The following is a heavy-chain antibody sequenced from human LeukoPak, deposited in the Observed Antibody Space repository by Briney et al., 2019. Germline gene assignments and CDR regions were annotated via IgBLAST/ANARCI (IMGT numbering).Heavy chain of an antibody. J-gene: IGHJ4*02. Sequence: GGSLRLSCAASGFTFSSYSMNWVRQAPGKGLEWVSYISSSSSTIYYADSVKGRFTISRDNAKNSLYLQMNSLRAEDTAVYYCARDPYYDILTGYYPPDYWGQGTLVTVSS. V-gene: IGHV3-48*04. CDR3: ARDPYYDILTGYYPPDY. CDR2: ISSSSSTI. CDR1: GFTFSSYS. D-gene: IGHD3-9*01.